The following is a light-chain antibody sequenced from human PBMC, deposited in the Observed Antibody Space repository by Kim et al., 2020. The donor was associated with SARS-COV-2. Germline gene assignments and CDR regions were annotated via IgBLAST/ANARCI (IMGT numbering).Light chain of an antibody. V-gene: IGKV1-9*01. Sequence: LSASVGDRVTITCRASQGISSYLAWYQQKPGKAPKLLIYAASTLQSGVPSRFSGSGSGTEFTLTISSLQPEDFATYYCQQLNSFTFGPGTKVDIK. CDR3: QQLNSFT. CDR1: QGISSY. J-gene: IGKJ3*01. CDR2: AAS.